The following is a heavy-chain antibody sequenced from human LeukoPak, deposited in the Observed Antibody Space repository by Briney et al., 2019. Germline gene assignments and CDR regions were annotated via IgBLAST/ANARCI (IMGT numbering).Heavy chain of an antibody. D-gene: IGHD6-19*01. CDR3: AKSVAVAPLYFDY. V-gene: IGHV3-23*01. CDR2: ISGSGGST. Sequence: PGGFLRLSCAASGFTFSSYAMTWVRQAPGKGLEWVSAISGSGGSTYYADSVKGRFTISRDNSKNTLYLQMNSLRAEDTAVYYCAKSVAVAPLYFDYWGQGTLVTVSS. CDR1: GFTFSSYA. J-gene: IGHJ4*02.